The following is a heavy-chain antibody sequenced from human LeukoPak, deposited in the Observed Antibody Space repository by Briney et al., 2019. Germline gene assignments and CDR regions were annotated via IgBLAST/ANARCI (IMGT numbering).Heavy chain of an antibody. CDR1: GFTFSNAW. CDR3: TTIYSYGYKVDY. CDR2: IKSKTDGGTT. D-gene: IGHD5-18*01. Sequence: GGSLRLSCAAPGFTFSNAWMSWVRQAPGKGLEWVGRIKSKTDGGTTDYAAPVKGRFTISRDDSKNTLYLQMNSLKTEDTAVYYCTTIYSYGYKVDYWGQGTLVTVSS. V-gene: IGHV3-15*01. J-gene: IGHJ4*02.